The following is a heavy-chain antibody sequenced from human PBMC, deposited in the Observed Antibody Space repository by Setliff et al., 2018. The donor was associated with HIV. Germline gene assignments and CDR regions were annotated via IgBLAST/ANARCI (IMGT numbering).Heavy chain of an antibody. D-gene: IGHD4-17*01. CDR3: ARRVPPIPSGDLDY. CDR2: INPNSSDT. Sequence: GASGKVSCRASGYTFTDYYIHWVRKAPGQGLEWMGWINPNSSDTNYAQKFQGRVTMTRDTSISTAYMDLSRLRSDDTAVYYCARRVPPIPSGDLDYWGQGTLVTV. V-gene: IGHV1-2*02. J-gene: IGHJ4*02. CDR1: GYTFTDYY.